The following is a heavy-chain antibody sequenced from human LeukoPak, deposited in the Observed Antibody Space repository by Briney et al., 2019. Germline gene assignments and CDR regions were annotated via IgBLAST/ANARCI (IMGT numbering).Heavy chain of an antibody. CDR3: ARDKVGATAYNWFDP. CDR1: GGTFSSYA. CDR2: IIPILGIA. Sequence: SVKVSCKASGGTFSSYAISWVRQAPGQGLEWMGRIIPILGIANYAQKFQGRVTITRDTSASTTYMELSSLRSEDTAVYYCARDKVGATAYNWFDPWGQGTLVTVSS. V-gene: IGHV1-69*04. D-gene: IGHD1-26*01. J-gene: IGHJ5*02.